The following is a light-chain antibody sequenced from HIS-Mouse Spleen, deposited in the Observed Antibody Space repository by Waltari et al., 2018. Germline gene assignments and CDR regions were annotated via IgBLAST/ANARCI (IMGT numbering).Light chain of an antibody. J-gene: IGKJ2*01. CDR2: GAS. CDR3: QQYNNWPPRYT. V-gene: IGKV3-15*01. CDR1: QSVSSN. Sequence: EIVMTQSPATLSVSPGERATLSCSASQSVSSNLAWYQQKPGQAPRLLIYGASTRATGIPARLSGSGSGTEFTLTISSLQSEDFAVYYCQQYNNWPPRYTFGQGTKLEIK.